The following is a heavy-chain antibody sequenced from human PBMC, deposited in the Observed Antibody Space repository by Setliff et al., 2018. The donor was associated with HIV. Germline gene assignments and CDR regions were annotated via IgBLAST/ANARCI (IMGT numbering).Heavy chain of an antibody. D-gene: IGHD2-2*01. V-gene: IGHV4-34*01. Sequence: SETLSLTCAVYGESFSGYFWSWIRQPPGKGLEWIGEINHSGSTNYNPSLKSRVSISVATSKNQFSLKLTSVTAEDTAVFYCARGVHCTSTTCYPSFYFDYWGQGIMVTVS. CDR2: INHSGST. CDR1: GESFSGYF. J-gene: IGHJ4*02. CDR3: ARGVHCTSTTCYPSFYFDY.